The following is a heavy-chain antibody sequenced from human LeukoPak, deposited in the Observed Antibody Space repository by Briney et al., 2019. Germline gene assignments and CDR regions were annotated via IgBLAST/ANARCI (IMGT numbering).Heavy chain of an antibody. Sequence: GGSLRLSCAASGFTVSSNYMSWVRQAPGKGLEWVSAISGSGGSTYYADSVQGRFTISRDNSKNTLYLQMNSLRAEDTAVYYCAKDLGDSGSAFDYWGQGTLVTVSS. CDR3: AKDLGDSGSAFDY. D-gene: IGHD1-26*01. V-gene: IGHV3-23*01. CDR2: ISGSGGST. CDR1: GFTVSSNY. J-gene: IGHJ4*02.